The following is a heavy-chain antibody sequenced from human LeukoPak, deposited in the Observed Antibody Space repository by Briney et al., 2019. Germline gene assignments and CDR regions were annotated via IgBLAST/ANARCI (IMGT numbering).Heavy chain of an antibody. V-gene: IGHV1-18*01. J-gene: IGHJ4*02. CDR2: ISAYNGNT. CDR3: ARNSTVTTPPFDY. D-gene: IGHD4-17*01. CDR1: GYTFTSYG. Sequence: ASVKVSCKASGYTFTSYGINWVRQAPGQGLEWMGWISAYNGNTNYAQKLQGRVTMTTDTSTSTAYVELRSLRSDDTAVYYCARNSTVTTPPFDYWGQGTLVTVSS.